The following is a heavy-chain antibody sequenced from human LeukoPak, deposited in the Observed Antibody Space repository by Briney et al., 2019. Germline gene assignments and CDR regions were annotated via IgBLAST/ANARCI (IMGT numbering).Heavy chain of an antibody. CDR2: INPNSGGT. V-gene: IGHV1-2*02. Sequence: ASVKVSCKASGYTFTSYGISWVRQAPGQGLEWMGWINPNSGGTNYAQKFQGRVTMTRDTSISTAYMELSRLRSDDTAVYYCARDLYGSGSYYAGLWFDPWGQGTLVTVSS. CDR1: GYTFTSYG. D-gene: IGHD3-10*01. CDR3: ARDLYGSGSYYAGLWFDP. J-gene: IGHJ5*02.